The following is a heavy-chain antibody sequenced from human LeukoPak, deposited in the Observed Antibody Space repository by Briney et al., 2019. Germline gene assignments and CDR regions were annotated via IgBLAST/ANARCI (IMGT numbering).Heavy chain of an antibody. CDR1: GGTFSSYA. J-gene: IGHJ3*02. Sequence: SVKVSCKASGGTFSSYAISWVRQAPGQGLEWMGGIIPIFGTANYAQKFQGRVTITTDESTSTAYMELSSLRSEDTAVYYCPSYCGGDCYPNHDAFDIWGQGTMVTVSS. CDR3: PSYCGGDCYPNHDAFDI. V-gene: IGHV1-69*05. CDR2: IIPIFGTA. D-gene: IGHD2-21*02.